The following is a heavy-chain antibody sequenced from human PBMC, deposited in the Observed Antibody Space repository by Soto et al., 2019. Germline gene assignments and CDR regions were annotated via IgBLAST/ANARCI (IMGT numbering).Heavy chain of an antibody. D-gene: IGHD6-19*01. CDR2: IYYSGST. CDR3: ARQYSSGWYEDDAFDI. V-gene: IGHV4-61*08. Sequence: PSETLSLTCTVSGGSISSGGYYWSWIRQPPGKGLEWIGYIYYSGSTNYNPSLKSRVTISVDTSKNQFSLKLSSVTAADTAVYYCARQYSSGWYEDDAFDIWGQGTMVTVSS. J-gene: IGHJ3*02. CDR1: GGSISSGGYY.